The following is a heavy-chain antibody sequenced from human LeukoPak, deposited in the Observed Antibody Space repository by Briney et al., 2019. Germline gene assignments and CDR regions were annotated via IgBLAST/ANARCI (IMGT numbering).Heavy chain of an antibody. CDR2: LNPSGGSP. D-gene: IGHD3-16*02. CDR3: ARGSYTKFDY. J-gene: IGHJ4*02. CDR1: GYIFTSYF. V-gene: IGHV1-46*01. Sequence: ASVKVSCKASGYIFTSYFMHWVRQAPGQGLEWMGILNPSGGSPNYAQNFQGRVTLTRDTSTSTVYMELSSLRSEDTAVYYCARGSYTKFDYWGQGTLVTVSS.